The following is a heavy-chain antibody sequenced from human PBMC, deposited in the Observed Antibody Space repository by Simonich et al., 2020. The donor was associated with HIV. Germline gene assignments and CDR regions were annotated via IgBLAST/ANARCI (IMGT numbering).Heavy chain of an antibody. CDR2: INHSGNT. CDR1: GGSFSGYY. V-gene: IGHV4-34*04. J-gene: IGHJ4*02. CDR3: ARRDRELILYFDY. Sequence: QVQLQQWGAGLLKPSETLSLTCAVYGGSFSGYYWSWIRQPPGKGLEWIWEINHSGNTNDKSYLNSRATITVDKSKNQFSLKLSSVTAADTAIYYCARRDRELILYFDYWGQGNLVTVSS. D-gene: IGHD3-3*01.